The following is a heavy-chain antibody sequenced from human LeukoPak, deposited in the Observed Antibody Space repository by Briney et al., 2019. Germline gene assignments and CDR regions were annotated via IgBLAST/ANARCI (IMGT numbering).Heavy chain of an antibody. V-gene: IGHV1-2*02. Sequence: EASVKVSCKASGYTFTGYYIHWVRQAPGQGLEWMGWINPNSGGTSYAQKFQGRVTMTRDTSISTAYMELSRLRSDDTAVYYCARDRVGATLDYWGQGTLVTVSS. CDR3: ARDRVGATLDY. D-gene: IGHD1-26*01. CDR2: INPNSGGT. J-gene: IGHJ4*02. CDR1: GYTFTGYY.